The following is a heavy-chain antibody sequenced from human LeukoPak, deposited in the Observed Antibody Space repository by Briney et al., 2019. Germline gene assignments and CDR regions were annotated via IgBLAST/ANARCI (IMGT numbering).Heavy chain of an antibody. D-gene: IGHD6-13*01. Sequence: PSETLSLTCTVSGGSISSGGYYWSWIRQPPGKGLEWIGYIYHSGSTYYNPSLKSRVTISVDTSKNQFSLKLSSVTAADTAVYYCARHEEAAAFYWGQGTLVTVSS. CDR2: IYHSGST. CDR1: GGSISSGGYY. V-gene: IGHV4-30-2*03. CDR3: ARHEEAAAFY. J-gene: IGHJ4*02.